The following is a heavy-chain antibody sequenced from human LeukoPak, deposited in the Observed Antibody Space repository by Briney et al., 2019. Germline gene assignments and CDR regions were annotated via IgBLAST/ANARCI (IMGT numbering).Heavy chain of an antibody. J-gene: IGHJ4*02. D-gene: IGHD1-26*01. CDR3: ARALSRARHRSYYYFDY. CDR2: INPNSGGT. V-gene: IGHV1-2*02. Sequence: ASVKVSCKASGYTFTGYYMHWVRQAPGQGLEWMGWINPNSGGTNYAQKFQGRVTITRNTSISTAYMELSSLRSEDTAVYYCARALSRARHRSYYYFDYWGQGTLVTVSS. CDR1: GYTFTGYY.